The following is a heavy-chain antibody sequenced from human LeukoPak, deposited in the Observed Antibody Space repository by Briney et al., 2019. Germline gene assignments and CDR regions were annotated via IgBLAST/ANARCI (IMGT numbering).Heavy chain of an antibody. J-gene: IGHJ3*02. D-gene: IGHD5-24*01. CDR2: IFNAGST. V-gene: IGHV4-39*01. CDR1: GASISTNTYY. Sequence: PSETLSLTCTVSGASISTNTYYWAWIRQSPGKGLEWIGSIFNAGSTFYNPSLTSRVTMSVDTSKNLFTLKLSSVTAADTAMYYCARNMAVILAAERIDAFDIWGQGTMVTVSS. CDR3: ARNMAVILAAERIDAFDI.